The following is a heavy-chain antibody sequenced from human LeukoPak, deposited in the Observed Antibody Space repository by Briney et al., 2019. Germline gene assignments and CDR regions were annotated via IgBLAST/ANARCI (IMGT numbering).Heavy chain of an antibody. CDR3: ARATEGATSSFDY. J-gene: IGHJ4*02. CDR2: INTNTGNP. Sequence: ASVKVSCKASGYTFTGYYMHWVRQAPGQGLEWMGWINTNTGNPTYAQGFTGRFVFSLDTSVSTAYLQISSLKAEDTAVYYCARATEGATSSFDYWGQGTLVTVSS. D-gene: IGHD1-26*01. CDR1: GYTFTGYY. V-gene: IGHV7-4-1*02.